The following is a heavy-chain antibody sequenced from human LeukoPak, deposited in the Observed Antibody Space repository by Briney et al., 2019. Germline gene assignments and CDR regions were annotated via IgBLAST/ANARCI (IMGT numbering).Heavy chain of an antibody. CDR2: IYHSGGT. Sequence: RTSETLSLTCTVSGVSISTYYWSWIRQPPGKGLEWIGYIYHSGGTNYNPSLKSRVTISVDTSKNQFSLKLSSVTAADTAVYYCARGRHIAAAGTFLLDYWGQGTLVTVSS. CDR3: ARGRHIAAAGTFLLDY. D-gene: IGHD6-13*01. CDR1: GVSISTYY. J-gene: IGHJ4*02. V-gene: IGHV4-59*12.